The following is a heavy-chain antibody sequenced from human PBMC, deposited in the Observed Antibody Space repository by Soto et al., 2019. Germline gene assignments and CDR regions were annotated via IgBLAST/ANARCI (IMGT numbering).Heavy chain of an antibody. Sequence: SETLSLTCAVSGYSISSSNWWGWIRQPPGKGLEWIGYIYHSGSTYFIPSLKSRVTISVDRSKNHFSLKLSSVTAADTAVYYCARGGGVVSDYYDSSGFDYWGQGTLVTVSS. CDR1: GYSISSSNW. V-gene: IGHV4-28*03. CDR2: IYHSGST. CDR3: ARGGGVVSDYYDSSGFDY. D-gene: IGHD3-22*01. J-gene: IGHJ4*02.